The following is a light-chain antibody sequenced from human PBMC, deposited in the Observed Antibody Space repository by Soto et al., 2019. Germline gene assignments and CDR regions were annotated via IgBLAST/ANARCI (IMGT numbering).Light chain of an antibody. J-gene: IGKJ2*01. V-gene: IGKV3-20*01. CDR1: QSVSSSY. Sequence: EIVLTQSPGTLSLSPGERATLSCRASQSVSSSYLAWYQQKPGQAPRLLIYGASSRATGIPDRFSGSGSGTDFTLTIGRLEPEDFAVYYCQQYGSSPPTYTFGQGTKLELK. CDR3: QQYGSSPPTYT. CDR2: GAS.